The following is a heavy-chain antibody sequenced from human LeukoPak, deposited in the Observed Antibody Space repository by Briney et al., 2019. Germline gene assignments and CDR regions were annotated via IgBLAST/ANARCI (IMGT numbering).Heavy chain of an antibody. CDR3: ARGGWYYFDGFDY. Sequence: ASVKVSCKASGCTFTGYYMHWVRQAPGQELEWMGWINPNSGGTNYAQKFQGRVTMTRDTSISTAYMELSGLRSDDTAVYYCARGGWYYFDGFDYWGQGTLVTVSS. J-gene: IGHJ4*02. D-gene: IGHD6-19*01. V-gene: IGHV1-2*02. CDR1: GCTFTGYY. CDR2: INPNSGGT.